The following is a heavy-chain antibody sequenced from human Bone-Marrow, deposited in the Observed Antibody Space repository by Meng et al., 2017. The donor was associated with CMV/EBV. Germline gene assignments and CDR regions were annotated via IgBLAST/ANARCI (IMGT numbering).Heavy chain of an antibody. Sequence: GESLKISCAASGFTFSDYYMSWIRQAPGKGLEWVSYISSSGSTIYYADSVKGRFTISRDNSKNTLYLQMNSLRAEDTAVYYCARDKWGPYYYYYYGMDVWGQGTTVTVSS. V-gene: IGHV3-11*04. D-gene: IGHD7-27*01. CDR2: ISSSGSTI. J-gene: IGHJ6*02. CDR1: GFTFSDYY. CDR3: ARDKWGPYYYYYYGMDV.